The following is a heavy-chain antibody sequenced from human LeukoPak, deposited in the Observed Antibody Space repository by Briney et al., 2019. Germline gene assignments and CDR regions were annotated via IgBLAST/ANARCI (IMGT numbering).Heavy chain of an antibody. D-gene: IGHD3-22*01. Sequence: GGSLRLSCAASGFTFSSYAMSWVRQAPGKGLECVSAISCSGGTTYYADSVKGRFTISRDNSKNTLYLQMNSLRREDMAVYYCAREGHDYYDGSGPEAFDIWGQGTMVIVSS. CDR2: ISCSGGTT. V-gene: IGHV3-23*01. CDR1: GFTFSSYA. CDR3: AREGHDYYDGSGPEAFDI. J-gene: IGHJ3*02.